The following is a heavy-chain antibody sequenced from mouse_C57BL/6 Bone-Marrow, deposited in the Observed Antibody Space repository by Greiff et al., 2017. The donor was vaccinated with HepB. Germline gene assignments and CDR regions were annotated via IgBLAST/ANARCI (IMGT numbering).Heavy chain of an antibody. V-gene: IGHV14-2*01. Sequence: EVKLMESGAELVKPGASVKLSCTASGFNIKDYYMHWVKQRTEQGLEWIGRIDPEDGETKYDPKFQGKATITADTSSNTAYLQISSLTSEDTAVYYCASEGSFAYWGQGTLVTVSA. CDR3: ASEGSFAY. CDR1: GFNIKDYY. CDR2: IDPEDGET. J-gene: IGHJ3*01. D-gene: IGHD3-3*01.